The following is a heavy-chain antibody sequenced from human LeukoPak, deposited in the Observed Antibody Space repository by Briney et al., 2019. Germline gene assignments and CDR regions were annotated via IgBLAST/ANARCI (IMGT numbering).Heavy chain of an antibody. J-gene: IGHJ4*02. CDR2: ISSDGSIK. CDR1: AFAFSSYG. CDR3: AKDDTSGSYSFDYFEY. Sequence: GGSLRLSCAASAFAFSSYGMHWVRQAPGKGLEWVAVISSDGSIKYYADSLKGRSTISRDNSKNTLYLQMNSLRAEDTAVYYCAKDDTSGSYSFDYFEYWGQGTLVTVSS. D-gene: IGHD1-26*01. V-gene: IGHV3-30*18.